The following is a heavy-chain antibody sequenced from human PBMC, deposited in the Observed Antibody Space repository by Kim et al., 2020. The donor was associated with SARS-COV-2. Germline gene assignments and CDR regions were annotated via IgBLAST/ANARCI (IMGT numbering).Heavy chain of an antibody. D-gene: IGHD5-18*01. V-gene: IGHV4-59*09. J-gene: IGHJ4*02. Sequence: NPSLKSRVTISLHTSNNQFSLKLTSVTAADTAVYYCARGDFRGYSYGFDYWGQGILVTVSS. CDR3: ARGDFRGYSYGFDY.